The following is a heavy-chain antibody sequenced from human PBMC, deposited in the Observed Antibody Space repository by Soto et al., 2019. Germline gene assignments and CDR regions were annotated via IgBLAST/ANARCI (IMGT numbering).Heavy chain of an antibody. CDR1: GFIFSDFA. V-gene: IGHV3-23*01. D-gene: IGHD1-26*01. J-gene: IGHJ3*01. CDR3: VKDRRSRNGVWDTFDV. Sequence: PGGSLRLSCAASGFIFSDFAMSWVRQAPGKGLEWVSSIGGGGDDTYYADYVKGRLTISRDNFKNTLNLQMDSLRGEDTAIYYCVKDRRSRNGVWDTFDVWGQGTAVTVSS. CDR2: IGGGGDDT.